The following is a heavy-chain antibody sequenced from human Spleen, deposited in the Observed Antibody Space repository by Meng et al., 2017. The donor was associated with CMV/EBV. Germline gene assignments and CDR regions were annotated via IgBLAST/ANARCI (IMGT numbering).Heavy chain of an antibody. CDR1: GFTFSSYA. D-gene: IGHD3-3*01. J-gene: IGHJ4*02. Sequence: GGSLRLSCAASGFTFSSYAMHWVRQAPGKGLEWVAVISYDGSNEFYADSVKGRFTISRDNSKNTLYLQMNSLRTEDTAVYYCARDPGVDFWGQGTLVTVSS. CDR3: ARDPGVDF. V-gene: IGHV3-30*04. CDR2: ISYDGSNE.